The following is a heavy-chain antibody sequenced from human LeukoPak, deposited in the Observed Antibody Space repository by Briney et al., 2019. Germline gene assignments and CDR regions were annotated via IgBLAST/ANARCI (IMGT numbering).Heavy chain of an antibody. CDR2: ISSSSSYI. Sequence: KPGGSLRLSCAASGFTFSSYSMNWVRQAPGKGLEWVSSISSSSSYIYYADSVKGRFTISRDNAKNSLYLQMHSLRAEDTAVYYCARSLGVTGYCSSTSCYIDYWGQGTLVTVSS. CDR3: ARSLGVTGYCSSTSCYIDY. V-gene: IGHV3-21*01. D-gene: IGHD2-2*02. J-gene: IGHJ4*02. CDR1: GFTFSSYS.